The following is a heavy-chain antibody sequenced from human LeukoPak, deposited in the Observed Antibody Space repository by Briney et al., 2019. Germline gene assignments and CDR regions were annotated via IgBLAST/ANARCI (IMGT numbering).Heavy chain of an antibody. CDR2: IYTSGST. Sequence: KSSQTLSLTCTVSGGSISSGSYYWSWIRQPAGKGLEWIGRIYTSGSTNYNPSLKSRVTISVDTSKNQFSLKLSSVTAADTAVYYCARDRGSTSCYDYWGQGTLVTVSS. V-gene: IGHV4-61*02. D-gene: IGHD2-2*01. CDR1: GGSISSGSYY. CDR3: ARDRGSTSCYDY. J-gene: IGHJ4*02.